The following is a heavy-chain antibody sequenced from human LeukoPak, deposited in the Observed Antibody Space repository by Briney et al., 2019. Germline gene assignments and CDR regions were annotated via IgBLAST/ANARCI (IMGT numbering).Heavy chain of an antibody. V-gene: IGHV3-48*03. CDR1: GFIFSSYE. D-gene: IGHD4/OR15-4a*01. CDR3: AKIETMGFDY. Sequence: PGGSLRLSRAASGFIFSSYEMNWVRQAPGKGLEWVSYISTSGRTTYYADSVKGRFTISRDNAKNSLYLQMNSLRAEDTAVYYCAKIETMGFDYWGQGTLVTVSS. J-gene: IGHJ4*02. CDR2: ISTSGRTT.